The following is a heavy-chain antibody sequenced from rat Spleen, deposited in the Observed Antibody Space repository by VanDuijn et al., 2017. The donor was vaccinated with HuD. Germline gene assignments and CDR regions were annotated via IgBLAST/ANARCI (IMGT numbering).Heavy chain of an antibody. Sequence: EVQLVESDGGLVQPGRSLKLSCAASGFTFSDYYMAWVRQAPTKGLEWVATINYDGRSTYYRDSVKGRFTISRDNAESTLYLQMDSLRSEDAATYYCTTGVYPGNFDYWGQGVMVTVSS. CDR3: TTGVYPGNFDY. CDR1: GFTFSDYY. D-gene: IGHD1-4*01. J-gene: IGHJ2*01. V-gene: IGHV5-20*01. CDR2: INYDGRST.